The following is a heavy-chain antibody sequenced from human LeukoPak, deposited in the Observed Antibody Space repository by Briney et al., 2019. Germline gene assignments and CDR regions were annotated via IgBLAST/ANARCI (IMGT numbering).Heavy chain of an antibody. CDR2: ISDVGGT. D-gene: IGHD5-12*01. J-gene: IGHJ4*02. CDR1: GFTFSSYE. Sequence: GGSLRLSCAASGFTFSSYEMSWVRQAPGKGLKWVSYISDVGGTHYADSVKGRFTISRDNAKNSLFLQMNSLRAEDTAVYYCARENSGYDGGFDYWGQGTLVTVSS. CDR3: ARENSGYDGGFDY. V-gene: IGHV3-48*03.